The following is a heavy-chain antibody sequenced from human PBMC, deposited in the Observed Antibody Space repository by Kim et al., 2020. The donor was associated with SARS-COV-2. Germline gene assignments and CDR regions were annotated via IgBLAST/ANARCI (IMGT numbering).Heavy chain of an antibody. CDR3: ASFAIDNGFDP. CDR2: T. J-gene: IGHJ5*02. Sequence: TNDSPSFQGHVTISADKSISTAYLQWSSLKASDTAMYYCASFAIDNGFDPWGQGTLVTVSS. V-gene: IGHV5-10-1*01.